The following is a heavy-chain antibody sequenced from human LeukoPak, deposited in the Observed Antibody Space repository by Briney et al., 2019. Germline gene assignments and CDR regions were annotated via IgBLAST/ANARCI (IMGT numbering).Heavy chain of an antibody. V-gene: IGHV3-9*01. Sequence: GGSLRLSCAASGFTFDDYAMHWVRQAPGKGLEWVSGISWNSGSIGYADSVKGRFTISRENAKNSLYLQMSSLRAEDTAVYYCARGGWYYFEYWGQGVLVTVSS. CDR3: ARGGWYYFEY. CDR1: GFTFDDYA. CDR2: ISWNSGSI. J-gene: IGHJ4*02.